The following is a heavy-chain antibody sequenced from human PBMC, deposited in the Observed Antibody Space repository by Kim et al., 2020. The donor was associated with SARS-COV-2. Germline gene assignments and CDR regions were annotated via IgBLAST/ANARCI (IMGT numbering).Heavy chain of an antibody. V-gene: IGHV7-4-1*02. CDR3: ARGYCSGDRCFHVVGGS. D-gene: IGHD2-15*01. J-gene: IGHJ5*02. Sequence: ASVKVSCKASEYPFTSYAMNWVRQAPGQGLEWMGWINTNTGNPTYAQGFTGRFVFSLDTSVSTAYLLISDLKAEDTAVYYCARGYCSGDRCFHVVGGSWGQGTLVTVSS. CDR2: INTNTGNP. CDR1: EYPFTSYA.